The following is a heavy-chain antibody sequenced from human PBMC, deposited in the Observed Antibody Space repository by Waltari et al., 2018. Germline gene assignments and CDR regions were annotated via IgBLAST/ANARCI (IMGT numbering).Heavy chain of an antibody. CDR1: GSTFTSYY. CDR2: INPSGGST. D-gene: IGHD3-3*01. CDR3: ARVADYDFWSGYGRNWFDP. V-gene: IGHV1-46*01. Sequence: QVQLVQSGAEVKKPGASVKVSCKASGSTFTSYYMHWVRQAPGQGLEWMGIINPSGGSTSYAQKFQGRVTMTRDTSTSTVYMELSSLRSEDTAVYYCARVADYDFWSGYGRNWFDPWGQGTLVTVSS. J-gene: IGHJ5*02.